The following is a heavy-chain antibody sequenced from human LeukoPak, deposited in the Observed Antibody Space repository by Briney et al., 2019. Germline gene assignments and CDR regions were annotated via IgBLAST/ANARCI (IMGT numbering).Heavy chain of an antibody. CDR1: GGTFTSYV. V-gene: IGHV1-69*13. D-gene: IGHD3-10*01. CDR3: ASAYGWRGDYFDY. J-gene: IGHJ4*02. CDR2: IIFIFGTA. Sequence: SGKLSCKAAGGTFTSYVISWVRQSPGHGPEWWGGIIFIFGTAIKANKFHARVTITADESTSTAYLDLSRMRSEDTAVYCCASAYGWRGDYFDYWGQGTLVTVSS.